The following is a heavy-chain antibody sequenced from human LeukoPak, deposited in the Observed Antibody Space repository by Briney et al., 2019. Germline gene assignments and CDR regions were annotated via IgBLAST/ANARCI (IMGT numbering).Heavy chain of an antibody. V-gene: IGHV1-18*04. CDR1: GYTFTSYS. D-gene: IGHD4-17*01. J-gene: IGHJ4*01. CDR3: ARDDLHGDVASAY. CDR2: ISAFNGNR. Sequence: ASVKVSRKGSGYTFTSYSICWLGQARGQRGEGLGWISAFNGNRNYAQKLPGKVTMTTATYTSTAYRGLRRLRSHDTAVYFCARDDLHGDVASAYCSQGTLVTVHS.